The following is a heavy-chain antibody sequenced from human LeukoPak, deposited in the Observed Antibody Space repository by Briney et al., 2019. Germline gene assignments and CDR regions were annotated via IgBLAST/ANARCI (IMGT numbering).Heavy chain of an antibody. D-gene: IGHD1-26*01. Sequence: GGSLRLSCAASGFTFSSNYMSWVRQAPGKGLEWVSVIYSGGSTYYADSVKGRFTISRDNSKNTLNLQMNSLRAEDTAVYYCAKDVGKWESLHFFDYWGQGTLVTVSS. J-gene: IGHJ4*02. CDR1: GFTFSSNY. CDR2: IYSGGST. CDR3: AKDVGKWESLHFFDY. V-gene: IGHV3-53*01.